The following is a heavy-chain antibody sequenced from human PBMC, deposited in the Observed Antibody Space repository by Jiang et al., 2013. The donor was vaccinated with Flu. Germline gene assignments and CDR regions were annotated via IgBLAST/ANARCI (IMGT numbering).Heavy chain of an antibody. CDR1: VGHSVVTT. CDR2: INHSGST. V-gene: IGHV4-34*01. J-gene: IGHJ5*02. Sequence: SLTCAVYVGHSVVTTGAGSPAPRKGLEWIGEINHSGSTNYNPSLKSRVTISVDTSKNQFSLKLSSVTAADTAVYYCARGLRITPAGTHWFDPWGQGTLVTVSS. D-gene: IGHD6-13*01. CDR3: ARGLRITPAGTHWFDP.